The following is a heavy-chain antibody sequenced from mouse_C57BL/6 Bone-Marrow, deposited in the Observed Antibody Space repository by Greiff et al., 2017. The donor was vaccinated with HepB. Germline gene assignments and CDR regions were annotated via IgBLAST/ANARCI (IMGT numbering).Heavy chain of an antibody. V-gene: IGHV5-4*03. CDR1: GFTFSSYA. J-gene: IGHJ2*01. CDR2: ISDGGSYT. Sequence: DVKLVESGGGLVKPGGSLKLSCAASGFTFSSYAMSWVRQTPEKRLEWVATISDGGSYTYYPDNVKGRFTISRDNAKNNLYLQMSHLKSEDTAMYYCARGRQLRPLDYWGQGTTLTVSS. D-gene: IGHD3-2*02. CDR3: ARGRQLRPLDY.